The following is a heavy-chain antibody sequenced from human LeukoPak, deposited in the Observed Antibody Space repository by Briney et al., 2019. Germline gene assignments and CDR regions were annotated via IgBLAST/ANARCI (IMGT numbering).Heavy chain of an antibody. J-gene: IGHJ6*04. CDR1: GFTFNSYA. CDR3: ASQRPGQVDPYYYGMDL. Sequence: QPGRSLRLSCVASGFTFNSYAMHWVRQAPGKGLEYVAVISYDGSDRYYADSVKGRFTISRDNSKNTLYVQTNSLGAEDTAIYYCASQRPGQVDPYYYGMDLWGKGTTVIVSS. CDR2: ISYDGSDR. V-gene: IGHV3-30*04. D-gene: IGHD6-25*01.